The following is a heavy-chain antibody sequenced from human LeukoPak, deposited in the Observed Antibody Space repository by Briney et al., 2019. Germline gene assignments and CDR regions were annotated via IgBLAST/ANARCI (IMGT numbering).Heavy chain of an antibody. J-gene: IGHJ5*02. CDR2: INPSGSST. CDR1: GYTFTSHY. V-gene: IGHV1-46*01. Sequence: ASVKVSCEASGYTFTSHYMHWVRQAPGQGLEWMGLINPSGSSTLYAQKFQGRVTMTRGMSTTTDYMELSSLRSEDTAVYYCARDNSVGDIAWWFDPWGQGTLVTVSS. D-gene: IGHD3-16*02. CDR3: ARDNSVGDIAWWFDP.